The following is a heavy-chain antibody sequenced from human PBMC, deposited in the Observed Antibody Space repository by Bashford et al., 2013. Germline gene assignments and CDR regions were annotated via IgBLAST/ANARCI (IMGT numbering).Heavy chain of an antibody. CDR3: ARDVSNLSPKQRRWLHSDAFNI. Sequence: GSLRLSCVVSGFTFSSYWMHWVRQAPGKGLVWVSRINSDGNSTTYADSVKGRFTISRDNAKNTLYLQMNSLRVEDTAVYYCARDVSNLSPKQRRWLHSDAFNIWGQGTMVTVSS. V-gene: IGHV3-74*01. CDR2: INSDGNST. CDR1: GFTFSSYW. D-gene: IGHD5-24*01. J-gene: IGHJ3*02.